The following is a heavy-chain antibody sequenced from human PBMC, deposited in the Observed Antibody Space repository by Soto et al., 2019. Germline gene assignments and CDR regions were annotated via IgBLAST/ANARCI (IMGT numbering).Heavy chain of an antibody. CDR2: ISYDGSNK. D-gene: IGHD1-26*01. CDR3: AKDEPASGSYDY. V-gene: IGHV3-30*18. J-gene: IGHJ4*02. CDR1: GFTFSSYG. Sequence: QSGGSLRLSCAASGFTFSSYGMHWVRQAPGKGLEWVAVISYDGSNKYYADSVKGRFTISRDNSKNTLYLQMNSLRAEDTAVYYCAKDEPASGSYDYWGQGTLVTVSS.